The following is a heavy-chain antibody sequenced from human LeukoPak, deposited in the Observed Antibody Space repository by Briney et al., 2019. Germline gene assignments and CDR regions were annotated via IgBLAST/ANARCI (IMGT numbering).Heavy chain of an antibody. CDR3: ARDNIAAAGYYMDV. D-gene: IGHD6-13*01. CDR2: INPNSGVT. Sequence: ASVKVSCKASGYTFTGYYMHWVRQAPGQGLEWMGWINPNSGVTKYAQKFQGRVTVTRDTSISTAYMELRRLRSDDRAVYYCARDNIAAAGYYMDVWGKGTTVTVSS. V-gene: IGHV1-2*02. CDR1: GYTFTGYY. J-gene: IGHJ6*03.